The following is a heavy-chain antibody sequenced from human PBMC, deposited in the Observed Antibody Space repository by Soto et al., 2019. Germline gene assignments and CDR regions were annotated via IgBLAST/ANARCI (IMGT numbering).Heavy chain of an antibody. CDR3: ASSYYDSSGYYYSYWGQGTLVTVSSGLDA. D-gene: IGHD3-22*01. Sequence: GASVKVSCKASGYTFTSYAMHWVRQAPGQRLEWMGWINAGNGNTKYSQKFQGRVTITRDTSASTAYMELSSLRSEDTAVYYCASSYYDSSGYYYSYWGQGTLVTVSSGLDAWGQGTTVTVSS. CDR1: GYTFTSYA. CDR2: INAGNGNT. J-gene: IGHJ6*02. V-gene: IGHV1-3*01.